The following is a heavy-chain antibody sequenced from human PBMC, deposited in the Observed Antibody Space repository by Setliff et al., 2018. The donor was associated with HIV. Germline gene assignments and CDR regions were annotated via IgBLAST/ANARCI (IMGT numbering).Heavy chain of an antibody. V-gene: IGHV5-51*01. D-gene: IGHD3-10*01. CDR3: ARHTIDISLLVVQDPGPFDV. CDR1: GYSFSNHW. CDR2: IYPQDSDT. Sequence: RGESLKISCTGSGYSFSNHWIGWVRQMPGRGLEWVGIIYPQDSDTRYSPSFEGHVTISADTSRYTAYLQWSALKASDTAMYYCARHTIDISLLVVQDPGPFDVWGRGTLVTVSS. J-gene: IGHJ3*01.